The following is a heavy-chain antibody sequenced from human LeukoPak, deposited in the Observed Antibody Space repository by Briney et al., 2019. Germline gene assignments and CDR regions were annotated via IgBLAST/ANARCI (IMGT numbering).Heavy chain of an antibody. CDR1: GGSIRSSYYY. CDR2: IYDSGST. V-gene: IGHV4-39*01. CDR3: ARGEWELPDV. Sequence: SETLSLTCTVSGGSIRSSYYYWGWIRQPPGKGLEWIGSIYDSGSTYYNPSLKSRVTISVDTSKNQFSLKLNSVTAADTAVYYCARGEWELPDVWGQGTMVTVSS. J-gene: IGHJ3*01. D-gene: IGHD1-26*01.